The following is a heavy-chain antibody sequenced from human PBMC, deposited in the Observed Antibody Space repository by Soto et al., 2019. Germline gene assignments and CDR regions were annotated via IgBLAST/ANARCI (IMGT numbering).Heavy chain of an antibody. D-gene: IGHD3-10*01. J-gene: IGHJ6*03. V-gene: IGHV4-34*01. CDR1: GGSFSGYY. CDR3: ARGASPGTMVRGVKVTSIYMDV. Sequence: SETLSLTCAVYGGSFSGYYWSWIRQPPGKGLEWIGEINHSGSTNYNPSLKSRVTISVDTSKNQFSLKLSSVTAADTAVYYCARGASPGTMVRGVKVTSIYMDVWGKGTTVTVSS. CDR2: INHSGST.